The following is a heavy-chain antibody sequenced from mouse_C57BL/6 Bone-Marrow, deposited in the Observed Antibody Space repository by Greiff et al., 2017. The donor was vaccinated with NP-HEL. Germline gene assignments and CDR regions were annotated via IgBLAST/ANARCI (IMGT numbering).Heavy chain of an antibody. CDR3: ARDRGLLPDY. Sequence: EVKLMESGGGLVKPGGSLKLSCAASGFTFSSYAMSWVRQTPEKRLEWVATISDGGSYTYYPDNVKGRFTISRDNAKNNLYLQMSHLKSEDTAMYYCARDRGLLPDYWGQGTTLTVSS. V-gene: IGHV5-4*01. D-gene: IGHD2-3*01. CDR2: ISDGGSYT. J-gene: IGHJ2*01. CDR1: GFTFSSYA.